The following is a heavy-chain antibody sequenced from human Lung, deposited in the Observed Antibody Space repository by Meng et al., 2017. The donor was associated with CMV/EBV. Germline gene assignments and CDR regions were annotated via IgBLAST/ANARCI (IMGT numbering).Heavy chain of an antibody. V-gene: IGHV1-8*01. J-gene: IGHJ6*02. CDR3: ARGLNGGLRFLVWLLRPYYYGIYV. CDR1: GYTFTSYD. CDR2: MNPNSGNT. Sequence: ASVKVSXKASGYTFTSYDINWVRQATGQGLEWMGWMNPNSGNTGYAQKFQGRVTMTRNTSISTAYMELSSLRSEDTAVYYCARGLNGGLRFLVWLLRPYYYGIYVWRRGTAVTVSS. D-gene: IGHD3-3*01.